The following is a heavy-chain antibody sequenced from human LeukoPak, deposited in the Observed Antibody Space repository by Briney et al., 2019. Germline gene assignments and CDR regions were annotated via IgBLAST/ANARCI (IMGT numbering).Heavy chain of an antibody. D-gene: IGHD5-24*01. CDR3: ARDTGDARAMNAFDI. V-gene: IGHV1-69*13. CDR1: GGTFSSYA. Sequence: SVKVSCKASGGTFSSYAISWVRQAPGQGLEWMGGIIPIFGTANYAQKFQGRVTITADESTSTAYMELSSLRSEDTAVYYCARDTGDARAMNAFDIWGQGTMVTVSS. J-gene: IGHJ3*02. CDR2: IIPIFGTA.